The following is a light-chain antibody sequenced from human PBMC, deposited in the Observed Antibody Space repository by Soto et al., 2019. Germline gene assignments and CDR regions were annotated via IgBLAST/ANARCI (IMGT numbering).Light chain of an antibody. Sequence: DIPLTQSPSFVSASVGDRVTITCRASQGISSYLAWYHQKPGKAPKLLIYAASTLQSGVPSRFSGSGSGTEFTLTIGSLQPEDFATYHCQQLNSFPLTFGGGTKVEIK. V-gene: IGKV1-9*01. CDR2: AAS. CDR3: QQLNSFPLT. CDR1: QGISSY. J-gene: IGKJ4*01.